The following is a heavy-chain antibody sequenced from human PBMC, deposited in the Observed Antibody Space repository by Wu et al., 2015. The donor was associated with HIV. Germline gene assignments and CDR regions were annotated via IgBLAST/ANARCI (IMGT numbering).Heavy chain of an antibody. J-gene: IGHJ6*02. D-gene: IGHD2-15*01. Sequence: QVQLVQSGAGVKKPGSSVKVSCKASGGSFSDYAISWVRQAPGQGLEWMGRIIPMYGKPIDAQKFQGRITITADDSTSTVDMELSSLRSGDTAVYFCARDRDGGGFYYGMDVWGQGTTVTV. CDR3: ARDRDGGGFYYGMDV. CDR1: GGSFSDYA. CDR2: IIPMYGKP. V-gene: IGHV1-69*13.